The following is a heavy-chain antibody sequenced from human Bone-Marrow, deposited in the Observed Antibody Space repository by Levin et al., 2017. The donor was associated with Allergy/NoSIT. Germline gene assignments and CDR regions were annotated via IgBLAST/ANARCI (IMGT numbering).Heavy chain of an antibody. CDR1: GGSISTYY. CDR3: ARHAGPIHLWLMDY. Sequence: SETLSLTCTVSGGSISTYYWSWIRQPPGKGLEWIGYVYYSGSTNYNPSLKSRVTMSVDTSKNHFSLKLSSVTAADTSLYYCARHAGPIHLWLMDYWGQGTLVTVSS. V-gene: IGHV4-59*08. D-gene: IGHD5-18*01. J-gene: IGHJ4*02. CDR2: VYYSGST.